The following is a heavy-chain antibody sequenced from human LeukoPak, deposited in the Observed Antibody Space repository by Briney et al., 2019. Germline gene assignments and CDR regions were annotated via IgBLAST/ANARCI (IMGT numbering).Heavy chain of an antibody. Sequence: SQTLSLTCAISGDSVSSNSAAWNWIRQSPSRGLEWLGRTYYRSKWYNDYAVSVKSRITINPDTSKNQFSLQLNSVTPGDTAVYYCARLIDYGDPLGFDYWGQGTLVTVSS. V-gene: IGHV6-1*01. CDR1: GDSVSSNSAA. D-gene: IGHD4-17*01. CDR2: TYYRSKWYN. J-gene: IGHJ4*02. CDR3: ARLIDYGDPLGFDY.